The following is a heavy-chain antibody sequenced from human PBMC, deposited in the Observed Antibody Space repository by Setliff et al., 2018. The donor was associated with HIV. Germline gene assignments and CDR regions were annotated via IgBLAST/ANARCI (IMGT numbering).Heavy chain of an antibody. CDR1: GGSISSFSYY. D-gene: IGHD5-12*01. CDR2: IDHSGGP. CDR3: ARGPVSGYDRGWVDS. Sequence: SETLSLTCTVSGGSISSFSYYWSWIRQSPGKGLEWIGEIDHSGGPNYKSSLKSRVTITIDTSKNQFSLKVTSVTAADTAIYYCARGPVSGYDRGWVDSWGQGTQVTVSS. V-gene: IGHV4-39*07. J-gene: IGHJ4*02.